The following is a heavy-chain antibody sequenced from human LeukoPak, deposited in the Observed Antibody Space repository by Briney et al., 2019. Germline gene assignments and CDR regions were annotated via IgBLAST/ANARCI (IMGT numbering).Heavy chain of an antibody. J-gene: IGHJ6*02. CDR1: GFTFTKCA. Sequence: PGGSLRLSCVASGFTFTKCAMSWIRQAPGKGLEWVAIITATGDTAYYADSVKGRFTISRDNAKNSLYLQMNSLRAEDTAVYYCARVPNYYYYGMDVWGQGTTVTVSS. V-gene: IGHV3-23*01. CDR2: ITATGDTA. CDR3: ARVPNYYYYGMDV.